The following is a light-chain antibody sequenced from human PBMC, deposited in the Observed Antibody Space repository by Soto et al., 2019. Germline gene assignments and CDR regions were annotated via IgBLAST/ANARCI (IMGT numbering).Light chain of an antibody. J-gene: IGLJ1*01. CDR3: AAWDDSLNGYV. V-gene: IGLV1-44*01. CDR1: SSNIAPNT. Sequence: QAVVTQPPSASGTPGQRVTISCSGSSSNIAPNTVNWYQHLPGAAPQLLIFANDRRPSGVPDRFSGSRSGTSASLAISGLQSEDEADYYCAAWDDSLNGYVFGTGTK. CDR2: AND.